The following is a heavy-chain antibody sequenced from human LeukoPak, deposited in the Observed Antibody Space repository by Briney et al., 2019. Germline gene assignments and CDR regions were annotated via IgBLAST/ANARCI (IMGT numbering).Heavy chain of an antibody. V-gene: IGHV3-74*01. Sequence: RTGGSLRLSCAASGFTFSSSWMHWVRQAPGEGLVWVSRMDSDGSDTSYADSVKGRFTISRDSAKNTLYLQMNSLRAEDTAVYYCARYYGPGTFALDYWGQGALVTVSS. J-gene: IGHJ4*02. D-gene: IGHD3-10*01. CDR1: GFTFSSSW. CDR2: MDSDGSDT. CDR3: ARYYGPGTFALDY.